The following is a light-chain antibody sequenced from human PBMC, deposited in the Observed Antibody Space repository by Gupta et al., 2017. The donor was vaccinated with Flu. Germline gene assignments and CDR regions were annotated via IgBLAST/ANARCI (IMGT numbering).Light chain of an antibody. V-gene: IGKV1D-16*01. CDR1: QDVKNW. Sequence: SPSSVSASVGARVTSTWRATQDVKNWVDWYQCKPDEAPRSLIQSAGKGHSGVPSRFSADGSGTHFTLTSHNGQPEDSATYYWEQYDNHMTFGGGTTVEIK. J-gene: IGKJ4*01. CDR2: SAG. CDR3: EQYDNHMT.